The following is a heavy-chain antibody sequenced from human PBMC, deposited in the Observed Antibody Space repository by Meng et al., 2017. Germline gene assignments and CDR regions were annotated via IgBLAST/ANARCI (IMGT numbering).Heavy chain of an antibody. J-gene: IGHJ3*02. CDR1: GYTLTELS. D-gene: IGHD1-14*01. Sequence: SVNVSCKVSGYTLTELSMHCVRQAPGKGLEWMGGFDPEDGETIYAQKFQGRVTMTEDTSTDTAYMELSSLRSEDTAVDYCATDNPCGHNAFDIWGQGTKVTVSS. CDR2: FDPEDGET. CDR3: ATDNPCGHNAFDI. V-gene: IGHV1-24*01.